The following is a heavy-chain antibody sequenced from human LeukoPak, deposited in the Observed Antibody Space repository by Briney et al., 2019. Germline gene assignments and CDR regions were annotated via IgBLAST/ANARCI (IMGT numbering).Heavy chain of an antibody. CDR3: ARDMGVFSKWSKYDY. CDR1: GDSVSTNSAA. Sequence: SQTLSLTCAISGDSVSTNSAAWNWIRQSPSRGLEWLGRTYCRSKWYNDYAVSVKSRIDINPDTSKNQFSLHLNSVTPEDTAVYYCARDMGVFSKWSKYDYWGQGTLVTVSS. D-gene: IGHD2-15*01. V-gene: IGHV6-1*01. CDR2: TYCRSKWYN. J-gene: IGHJ4*02.